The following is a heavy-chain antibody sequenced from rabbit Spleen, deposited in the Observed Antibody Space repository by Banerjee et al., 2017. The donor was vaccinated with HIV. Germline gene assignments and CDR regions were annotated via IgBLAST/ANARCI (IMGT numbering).Heavy chain of an antibody. CDR2: IDTSSGST. J-gene: IGHJ2*01. CDR3: ARNYVNAFYP. D-gene: IGHD1-1*01. CDR1: GFSLSNNYV. V-gene: IGHV1S40*01. Sequence: QSLEESGGDLVKPGASLTLTCTASGFSLSNNYVMCWVRQAPGKGLEWIAYIDTSSGSTGYARWAKGRFTIAKTASTTVDLKMTSLTAADTATYFCARNYVNAFYPWGPGTLVT.